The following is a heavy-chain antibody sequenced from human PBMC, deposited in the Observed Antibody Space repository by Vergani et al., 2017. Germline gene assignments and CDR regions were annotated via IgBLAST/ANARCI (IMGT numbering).Heavy chain of an antibody. CDR2: IFYSGTT. CDR3: ARVDTXVPATSHFYYMDV. D-gene: IGHD6-25*01. Sequence: QVQLQESGPGVVKPSQTLSLTCAVSGGPISSGDHCWTWIRQRPGKGLEWIGYIFYSGTTYDNPSLRSRLTISVDTSQNQFSLKLRSVTAADTAVYYCARVDTXVPATSHFYYMDVWGKGTTVVVSS. V-gene: IGHV4-31*11. J-gene: IGHJ6*03. CDR1: GGPISSGDHC.